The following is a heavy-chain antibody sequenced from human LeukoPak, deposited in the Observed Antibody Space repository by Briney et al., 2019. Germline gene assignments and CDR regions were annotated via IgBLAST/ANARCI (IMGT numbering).Heavy chain of an antibody. J-gene: IGHJ4*02. D-gene: IGHD2-2*01. Sequence: PGGSLRLSCAASGFNFSNYAMTWVRQAPGKGLEWVSVVTGSSRYTYYADSVKGRFTISRDNSKNILYLEMNSLRVEDTAIYYCAKDRSSSTSCSNYWGQGNPGHRLL. CDR2: VTGSSRYT. V-gene: IGHV3-23*01. CDR3: AKDRSSSTSCSNY. CDR1: GFNFSNYA.